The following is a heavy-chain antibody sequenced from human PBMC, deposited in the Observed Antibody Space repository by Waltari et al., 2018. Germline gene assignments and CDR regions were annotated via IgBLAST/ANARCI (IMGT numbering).Heavy chain of an antibody. V-gene: IGHV3-33*06. Sequence: QAQLVESGGGVVQPGMSLRLPCTGTGLSISSSGLHWVRQAPGKGLEWVALIWFDGGQTYYADSVRGRFTISRDNSKNTLYLDMNSLKLNDTAIYYCAKDAFGNTYVDHWGQGTLVTVAS. J-gene: IGHJ4*02. CDR2: IWFDGGQT. CDR3: AKDAFGNTYVDH. CDR1: GLSISSSG. D-gene: IGHD3-10*01.